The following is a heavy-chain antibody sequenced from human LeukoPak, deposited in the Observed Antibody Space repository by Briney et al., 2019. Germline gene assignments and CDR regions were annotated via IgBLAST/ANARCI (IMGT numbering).Heavy chain of an antibody. V-gene: IGHV3-23*01. J-gene: IGHJ4*02. Sequence: GGSPRLSCAASGFTFSSYGMSWVRQAPGKGLEWVSAISGSGGSTSYAQKFQGRVTMTRDMSTSTVYMELSSLRSEDTAVYYCAREEGEWELPTPAGYWGQGTLVTVSS. CDR3: AREEGEWELPTPAGY. D-gene: IGHD1-26*01. CDR1: GFTFSSYG. CDR2: ISGSGGST.